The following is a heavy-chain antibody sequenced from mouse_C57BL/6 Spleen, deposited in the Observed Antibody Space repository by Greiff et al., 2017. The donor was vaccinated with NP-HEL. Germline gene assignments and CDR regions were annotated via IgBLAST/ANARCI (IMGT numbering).Heavy chain of an antibody. D-gene: IGHD2-4*01. CDR2: IDPSDSYT. V-gene: IGHV1-69*01. CDR1: GYTFTSYW. J-gene: IGHJ3*01. CDR3: ARRDYDGAWFAY. Sequence: VQLQQSGAELVMPGASVKLSCKASGYTFTSYWMHWVKQRPGQGLEWIGEIDPSDSYTNYNQKFKGKSTLTVDKSSSTAYMQLSSLTSEDSAVYYCARRDYDGAWFAYWGQGTLVTVSA.